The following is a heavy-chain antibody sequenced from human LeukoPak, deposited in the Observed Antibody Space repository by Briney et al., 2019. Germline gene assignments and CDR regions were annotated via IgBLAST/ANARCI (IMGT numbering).Heavy chain of an antibody. Sequence: GGSLRLTCAASGFTFSSYAMHWVRQAPGKGLEWVAVISYDGSNKYYADSVKGRFTISRDNSKNTLYLQMNSLRAEDTAVYYCARNGRSSYSSSWYGGYFDYWGQGTLVTVSS. CDR1: GFTFSSYA. CDR2: ISYDGSNK. D-gene: IGHD6-13*01. V-gene: IGHV3-30*04. CDR3: ARNGRSSYSSSWYGGYFDY. J-gene: IGHJ4*02.